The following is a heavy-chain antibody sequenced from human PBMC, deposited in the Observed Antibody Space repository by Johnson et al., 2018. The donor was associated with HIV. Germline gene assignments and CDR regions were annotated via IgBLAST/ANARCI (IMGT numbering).Heavy chain of an antibody. V-gene: IGHV3-30-3*01. J-gene: IGHJ3*02. D-gene: IGHD3-10*01. CDR2: ISYDGSNK. Sequence: QVQLVESGGGVVQPGRSLRLSCAASGFTFSNYAMHWVRQAPGKGLEWVAVISYDGSNKYYADSVKGRFTISRDNSKNTLYLQMNSLRAEDTAVYYCARDGWFGEGAFDIWGQGTMVTVSS. CDR1: GFTFSNYA. CDR3: ARDGWFGEGAFDI.